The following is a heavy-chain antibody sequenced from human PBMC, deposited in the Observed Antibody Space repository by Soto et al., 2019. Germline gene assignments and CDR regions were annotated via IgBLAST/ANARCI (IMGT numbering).Heavy chain of an antibody. V-gene: IGHV1-8*01. Sequence: GASVKFSCKASGYTFTSYDINWVRQATGQGLEWMGWMNPNSGNTGYAQKFQGRVTMTRNTSISTAYMELSSLRSEDTAVYYCAGEVIAVPAALDYWGQGTLVTVSS. CDR3: AGEVIAVPAALDY. J-gene: IGHJ4*02. D-gene: IGHD2-2*01. CDR1: GYTFTSYD. CDR2: MNPNSGNT.